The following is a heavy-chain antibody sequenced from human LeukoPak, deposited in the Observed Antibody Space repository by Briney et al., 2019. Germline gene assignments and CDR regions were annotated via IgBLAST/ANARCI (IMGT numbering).Heavy chain of an antibody. CDR2: IYHSGST. D-gene: IGHD3-10*01. CDR3: ARDGEAFDI. Sequence: KPSETLSLTCAVSGGSISSGGYSWSWIRQPPGKGLEWIGYIYHSGSTYYNPSLKSRVTISVDRSKNRFSLKLSSVTAADTAVYYCARDGEAFDIWGQGTMVTVSS. V-gene: IGHV4-30-2*01. J-gene: IGHJ3*02. CDR1: GGSISSGGYS.